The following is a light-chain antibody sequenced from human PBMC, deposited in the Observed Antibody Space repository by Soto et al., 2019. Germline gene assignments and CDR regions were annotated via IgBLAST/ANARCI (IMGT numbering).Light chain of an antibody. CDR1: QSVSSY. Sequence: IVLTQSAATLSLKQGERGTLSGRASQSVSSYLASYQQTPGQAPRLLIYDASNRATGIPARFSGSWSGTDFTHTICGLGPGDFAVYYCQPLSDWPPIPCSHGTRLEIK. CDR3: QPLSDWPPIP. V-gene: IGKV3-11*01. CDR2: DAS. J-gene: IGKJ5*01.